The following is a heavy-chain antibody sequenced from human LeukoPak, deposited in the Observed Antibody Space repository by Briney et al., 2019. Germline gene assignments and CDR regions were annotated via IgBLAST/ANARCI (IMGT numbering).Heavy chain of an antibody. Sequence: SETLSLTCTVSGASISSGSFYWVWIRQSAGKRLEWIGRLYTSGSTKNNPSLQSRVTISADSSKNQFSLNLTSVTAADTAVYFCAREGYSVGYYMDVWGKGTTVTVSS. J-gene: IGHJ6*03. CDR1: GASISSGSFY. D-gene: IGHD4-11*01. CDR3: AREGYSVGYYMDV. CDR2: LYTSGST. V-gene: IGHV4-61*02.